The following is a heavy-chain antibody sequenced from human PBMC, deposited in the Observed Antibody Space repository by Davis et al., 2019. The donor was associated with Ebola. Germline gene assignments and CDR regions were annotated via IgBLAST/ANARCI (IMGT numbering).Heavy chain of an antibody. CDR2: ISWNSGSI. Sequence: SLKISCAASGFTFSSYSMNCVRQAPGKGLEWVSGISWNSGSIGYADSVKGRYTISRDNAKNSLYLQMNSLRAEDTALYYCAKELYYYYGMDVWGQGTTVTVSS. CDR3: AKELYYYYGMDV. CDR1: GFTFSSYS. J-gene: IGHJ6*02. V-gene: IGHV3-9*01.